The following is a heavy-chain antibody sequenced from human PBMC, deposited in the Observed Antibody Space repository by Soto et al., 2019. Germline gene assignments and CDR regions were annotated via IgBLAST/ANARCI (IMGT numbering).Heavy chain of an antibody. V-gene: IGHV3-23*01. J-gene: IGHJ4*02. CDR2: ISGSGGST. CDR1: GCTFSSYA. CDR3: AKDPIVVVPAAIPGGTFDY. D-gene: IGHD2-2*01. Sequence: GPLRLTGSASGCTFSSYAMSGVRQAPGKGLEWVSAISGSGGSTYYADSVKGRFTISRDNSKNTLYLQMNSLRAEDTAVYYCAKDPIVVVPAAIPGGTFDYWGQGTLVTV.